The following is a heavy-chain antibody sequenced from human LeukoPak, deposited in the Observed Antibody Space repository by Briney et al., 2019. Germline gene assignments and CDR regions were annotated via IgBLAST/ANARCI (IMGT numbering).Heavy chain of an antibody. J-gene: IGHJ4*02. Sequence: PSETLSLTCAVYGGSFSGYYWSWIRQPPGKGLEWIGEINHSRSTNYNPSLKSRVTISVDTSKNQFSLKLSSVTAADTAVYYCARGSGDYGLYYFDYWGQGTLVTVSS. D-gene: IGHD4-17*01. CDR1: GGSFSGYY. V-gene: IGHV4-34*01. CDR3: ARGSGDYGLYYFDY. CDR2: INHSRST.